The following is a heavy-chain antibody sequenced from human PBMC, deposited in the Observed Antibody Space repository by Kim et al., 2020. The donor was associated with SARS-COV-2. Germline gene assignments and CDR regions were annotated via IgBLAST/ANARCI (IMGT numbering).Heavy chain of an antibody. CDR3: AADSFHYGSGSGRSYGMDV. CDR2: IVVGSGNT. D-gene: IGHD3-10*01. CDR1: GFTFTSSA. J-gene: IGHJ6*02. Sequence: SVKVSCKASGFTFTSSAVQWVRQARGQRLEWIGWIVVGSGNTNYAQKFQERVTITRDMSTSTAYMELSSLRSEDTVVYYCAADSFHYGSGSGRSYGMDVWGQGTTVTVSS. V-gene: IGHV1-58*01.